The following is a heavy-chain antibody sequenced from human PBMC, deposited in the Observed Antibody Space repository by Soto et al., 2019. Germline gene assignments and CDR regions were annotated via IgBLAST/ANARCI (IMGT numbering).Heavy chain of an antibody. D-gene: IGHD3-22*01. V-gene: IGHV4-4*07. Sequence: SATLSLTCTVSGGSISSYYWSWIRQPAGKGLEWIGRIYTSGGTNYNPSLKSRVTMSVDTSKNQFSLKLSSVTAADTAVYYCARDILWDSSGYYRKRNWFDPWGQGTLVTVS. CDR1: GGSISSYY. CDR3: ARDILWDSSGYYRKRNWFDP. CDR2: IYTSGGT. J-gene: IGHJ5*02.